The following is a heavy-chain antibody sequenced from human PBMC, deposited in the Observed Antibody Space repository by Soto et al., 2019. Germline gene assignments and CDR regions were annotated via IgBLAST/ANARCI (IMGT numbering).Heavy chain of an antibody. V-gene: IGHV3-30*16. CDR2: ISFDGNII. Sequence: GESLKISCAASEFSFSSYAMHWIRQAPGKGLEWVAVISFDGNIIQYADSVKGRFIISRDNSKNTLYLQMNSLRGEDTAVYYCARTFDTITYYFDYWGQGTLVTVSS. J-gene: IGHJ4*02. D-gene: IGHD3-9*01. CDR1: EFSFSSYA. CDR3: ARTFDTITYYFDY.